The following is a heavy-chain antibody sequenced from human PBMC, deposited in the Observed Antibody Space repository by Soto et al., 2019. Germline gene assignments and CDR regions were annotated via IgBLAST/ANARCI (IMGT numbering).Heavy chain of an antibody. D-gene: IGHD6-13*01. Sequence: QPGGSLRFSCTASGFTFTSYAMSWVRQAPGKGLEWVSAISGSSGSTYFADSVKGRFTVSRDSSKNTLYLQMNSLRAEDTAVYYCARGTDSWRSPFDPWGQGTLVTVSS. CDR1: GFTFTSYA. CDR2: ISGSSGST. J-gene: IGHJ5*02. V-gene: IGHV3-23*01. CDR3: ARGTDSWRSPFDP.